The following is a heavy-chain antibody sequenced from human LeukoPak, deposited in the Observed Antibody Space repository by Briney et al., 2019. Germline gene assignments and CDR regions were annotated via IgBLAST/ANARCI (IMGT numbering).Heavy chain of an antibody. D-gene: IGHD6-13*01. CDR1: GGTFSSYA. CDR2: IIPIFGTA. V-gene: IGHV1-69*01. Sequence: GASVKVSCKSSGGTFSSYAIIWVRQAPGQGLEWMGGIIPIFGTANYAQKFQGRVTITADESTSTAYMELSSLRSEDTAVYYCARRIAAAGTDDYWGQGTLVTVSS. CDR3: ARRIAAAGTDDY. J-gene: IGHJ4*02.